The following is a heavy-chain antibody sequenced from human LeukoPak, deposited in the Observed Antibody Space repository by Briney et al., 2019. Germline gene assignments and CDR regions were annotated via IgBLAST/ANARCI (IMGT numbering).Heavy chain of an antibody. CDR3: ARARLRGYCSGGSCYWFDP. J-gene: IGHJ5*02. CDR1: GGSISSYY. CDR2: IYYSGST. Sequence: PSETLSLTCTVSGGSISSYYWSWIRQPPGKGLEWIGYIYYSGSTNYNPSLKSRVTISVDTSKNQFSLKLSFVTAADTAVYYCARARLRGYCSGGSCYWFDPWGQGTLVTVSS. D-gene: IGHD2-15*01. V-gene: IGHV4-59*01.